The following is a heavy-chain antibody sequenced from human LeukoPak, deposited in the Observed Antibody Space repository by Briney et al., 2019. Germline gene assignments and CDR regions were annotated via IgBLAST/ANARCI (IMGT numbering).Heavy chain of an antibody. CDR3: ARLGPASSGWPESFDY. CDR2: MNPNSGNT. J-gene: IGHJ4*02. CDR1: GYTFTSYD. D-gene: IGHD6-19*01. V-gene: IGHV1-8*01. Sequence: ASVKVSCKASGYTFTSYDINWVRQATGQGLEWMGWMNPNSGNTGYAQKFQGRATMTRNTSISTAYMELSSLRSEDTAVYYCARLGPASSGWPESFDYWGQGTLVTVSS.